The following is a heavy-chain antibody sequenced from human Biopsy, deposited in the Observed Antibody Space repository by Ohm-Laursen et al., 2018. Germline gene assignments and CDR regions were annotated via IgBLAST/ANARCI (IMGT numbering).Heavy chain of an antibody. J-gene: IGHJ4*02. D-gene: IGHD6-13*01. V-gene: IGHV3-9*01. CDR2: ITWNSGFT. Sequence: SLRLSCSASGFTFDDFAMHWVRQVPGKGLEWVSGITWNSGFTGYADSVKGRFIISRDNAKNTLFLQMNSLRAEDTAHYYCVKDRLYLAAGSSGYDYWGQGTLVTVSS. CDR3: VKDRLYLAAGSSGYDY. CDR1: GFTFDDFA.